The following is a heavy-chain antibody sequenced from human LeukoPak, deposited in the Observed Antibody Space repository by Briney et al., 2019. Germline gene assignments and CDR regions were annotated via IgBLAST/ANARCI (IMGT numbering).Heavy chain of an antibody. CDR3: AKNGGKGVWYFDL. V-gene: IGHV3-23*01. D-gene: IGHD4-23*01. CDR2: ISGSGDRT. CDR1: GFTFSSYG. J-gene: IGHJ2*01. Sequence: GGSLRLSCAASGFTFSSYGMSWVRQAPGKGLEWVSAISGSGDRTYYADSVKGRFSISRDNSKNTLYLQMNSLRAEDTAVYYCAKNGGKGVWYFDLWGRGTLVTVSS.